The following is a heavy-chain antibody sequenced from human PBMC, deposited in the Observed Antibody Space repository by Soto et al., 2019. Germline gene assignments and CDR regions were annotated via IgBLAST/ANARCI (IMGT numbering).Heavy chain of an antibody. D-gene: IGHD1-26*01. CDR1: GASISNSY. CDR3: TRGLFSASSYSGSWYYFDS. V-gene: IGHV4-59*12. CDR2: IYYSGTT. Sequence: SETLSLTCTVSGASISNSYWSWIRQPPGKRLEWIGYIYYSGTTNYNPSLKNRVTISTMSNNKFSLELSSVTAADTAVYYCTRGLFSASSYSGSWYYFDSWGQGTMVTVSS. J-gene: IGHJ4*02.